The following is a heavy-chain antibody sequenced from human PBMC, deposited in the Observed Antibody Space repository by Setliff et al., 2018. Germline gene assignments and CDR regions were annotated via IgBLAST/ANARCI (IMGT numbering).Heavy chain of an antibody. CDR1: GYTLTTYF. V-gene: IGHV7-4-1*02. J-gene: IGHJ3*02. CDR2: INTRTGDP. CDR3: AREGEGSTFFPLDAFDI. D-gene: IGHD3-16*01. Sequence: GASVKVSCKASGYTLTTYFMNWVRQAPGQGLEWMGYINTRTGDPMYAQGFTGRFVFSLDPSVSTAYLQISSLKAEDTAVYYCAREGEGSTFFPLDAFDIWGQGTMVTVSS.